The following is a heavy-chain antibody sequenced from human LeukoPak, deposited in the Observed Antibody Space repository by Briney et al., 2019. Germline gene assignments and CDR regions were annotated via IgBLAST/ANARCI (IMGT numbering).Heavy chain of an antibody. D-gene: IGHD2-8*01. CDR1: GGSITSGGYS. CDR3: ARGYCTNGVCSSGYFDY. CDR2: IYHSGNT. Sequence: PSQTLSLTCAVSGGSITSGGYSWSWIRQPPGKGLECIGYIYHSGNTYYNPSLKSRVTISVDMSKNQFSLKLNSVTAADTAVYYCARGYCTNGVCSSGYFDYWGQGTLVTVSP. V-gene: IGHV4-30-2*01. J-gene: IGHJ4*02.